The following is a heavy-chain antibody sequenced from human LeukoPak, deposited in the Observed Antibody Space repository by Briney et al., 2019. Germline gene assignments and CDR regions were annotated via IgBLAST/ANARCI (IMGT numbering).Heavy chain of an antibody. J-gene: IGHJ4*02. Sequence: SETLSLTCAVSDYSISSAYYWGWIRQPPGKGLEWIGSIYHSGSTDYNPSLKSRVTISVDTSKNQFSLKLRSVTAADAAVYYCARDQAYCGGDCYFDFWGQGTLVTVSS. V-gene: IGHV4-38-2*02. CDR2: IYHSGST. CDR1: DYSISSAYY. D-gene: IGHD2-21*02. CDR3: ARDQAYCGGDCYFDF.